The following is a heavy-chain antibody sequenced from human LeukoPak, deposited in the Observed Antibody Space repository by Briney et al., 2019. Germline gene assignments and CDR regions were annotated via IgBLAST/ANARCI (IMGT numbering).Heavy chain of an antibody. CDR2: INLRTGGT. D-gene: IGHD3-16*01. Sequence: GASVKVSCKASGFPFTDFYIHWVRQAPGQGLEWMGEINLRTGGTKYMKNLQGRVTMTRDTSITTAYVELSRLTFDDTAMYYCARDAASESHAYTFDYWGQGVLVTVSS. V-gene: IGHV1-2*02. CDR1: GFPFTDFY. CDR3: ARDAASESHAYTFDY. J-gene: IGHJ4*02.